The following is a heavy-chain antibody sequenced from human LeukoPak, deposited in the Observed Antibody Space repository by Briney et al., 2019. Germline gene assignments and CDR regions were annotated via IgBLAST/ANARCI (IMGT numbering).Heavy chain of an antibody. V-gene: IGHV1-8*01. J-gene: IGHJ3*02. Sequence: ASVKVSCKASGYTFTSHDINWVRQATGQGLEWMGWMNPNSGSTGYAQKFQGRVTMTRTTSISTAYMELSSLKSEDTAVHYCARVVWNDGTDAFDIWGQGTMVTVSS. D-gene: IGHD1-1*01. CDR3: ARVVWNDGTDAFDI. CDR1: GYTFTSHD. CDR2: MNPNSGST.